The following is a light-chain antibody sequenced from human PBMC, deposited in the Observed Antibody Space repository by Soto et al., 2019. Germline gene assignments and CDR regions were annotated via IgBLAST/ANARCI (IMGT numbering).Light chain of an antibody. J-gene: IGKJ2*01. CDR3: QQYNSYSYT. CDR2: DSY. V-gene: IGKV1-5*01. Sequence: DIQMTQSPSTLSASVGDRVTITCRASQSISSWLAWYQQKPGKAPKLLIYDSYSLESGVPSRFSGSGSGTDFTLTISSVQPDDFATYDCQQYNSYSYTFGQGTKLEIK. CDR1: QSISSW.